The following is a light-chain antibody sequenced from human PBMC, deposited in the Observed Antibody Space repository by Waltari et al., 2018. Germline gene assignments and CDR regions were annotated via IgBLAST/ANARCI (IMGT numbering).Light chain of an antibody. V-gene: IGKV3-15*01. CDR3: QQYNNWPLT. J-gene: IGKJ4*01. CDR2: GDS. CDR1: QRISTN. Sequence: EIVMTQSPATLSVSPGERATHSCRASQRISTNLAWYQQNPGQAPRLLIYGDSTRATGIPARFSGSGSGTDFTLSISSLQSEDFAVYYCQQYNNWPLTFGGGTKVEIK.